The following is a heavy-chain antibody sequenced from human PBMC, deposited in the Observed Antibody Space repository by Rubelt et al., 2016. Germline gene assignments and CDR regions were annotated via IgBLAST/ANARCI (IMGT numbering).Heavy chain of an antibody. J-gene: IGHJ5*02. Sequence: QVQLVQSGAEVKKPGASVKISCKASGYTFTGYYMHWVRQAPGQGLEWMGWIDPNSGGTNYEQKLHGRVTMTRDTSISTSYMELSRLRSDDTAVYYCARCYGSGSYGNWFDPWGQGTLVTVSS. CDR1: GYTFTGYY. D-gene: IGHD3-10*01. CDR3: ARCYGSGSYGNWFDP. V-gene: IGHV1-2*02. CDR2: IDPNSGGT.